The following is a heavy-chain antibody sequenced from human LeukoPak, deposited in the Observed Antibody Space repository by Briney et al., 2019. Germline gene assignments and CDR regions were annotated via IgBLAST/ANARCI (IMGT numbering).Heavy chain of an antibody. D-gene: IGHD2-15*01. Sequence: PGRSLRLSCVASGFTFSTYGMHWVRQAPGKGLEGVAVVWSDGGSQYCAGSVKDRFTISRDNSKNTLYLQMNNLRAEDTAVYYCARRRDACSGNSCYSFDFWGQGTLVTVSS. J-gene: IGHJ4*02. CDR3: ARRRDACSGNSCYSFDF. V-gene: IGHV3-33*08. CDR2: VWSDGGSQ. CDR1: GFTFSTYG.